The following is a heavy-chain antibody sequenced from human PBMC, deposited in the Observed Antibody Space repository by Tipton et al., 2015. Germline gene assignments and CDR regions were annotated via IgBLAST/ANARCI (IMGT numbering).Heavy chain of an antibody. D-gene: IGHD3-10*01. CDR1: GFTFSDYY. J-gene: IGHJ6*02. CDR3: ARDFMGFSGMDV. Sequence: GSLRLSCAASGFTFSDYYMSWIRQAPGKGLEWVSYISGSGANKYYADSVKGRFTISRDNAKNSLYLQMNSLRAEDTAVYYCARDFMGFSGMDVWGQGTTITVSS. CDR2: ISGSGANK. V-gene: IGHV3-11*01.